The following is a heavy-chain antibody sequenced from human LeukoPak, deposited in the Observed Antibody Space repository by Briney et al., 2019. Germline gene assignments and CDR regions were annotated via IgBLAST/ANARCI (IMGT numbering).Heavy chain of an antibody. CDR3: ARHECSWCTIDY. V-gene: IGHV4-4*07. J-gene: IGHJ4*02. CDR1: GGSISSYY. CDR2: IYSSGDT. Sequence: SETLSLTCTVSGGSISSYYWSWIRQSAGKGLEWIGRIYSSGDTNYNPSLKSRVTISVDTSKNQFSLKLSSVTAADTAVYYCARHECSWCTIDYWGQGTLVTVSS. D-gene: IGHD6-13*01.